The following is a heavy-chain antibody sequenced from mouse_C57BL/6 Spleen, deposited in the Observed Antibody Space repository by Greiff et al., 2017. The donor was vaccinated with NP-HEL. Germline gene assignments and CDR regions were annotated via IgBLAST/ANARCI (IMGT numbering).Heavy chain of an antibody. V-gene: IGHV5-16*01. D-gene: IGHD3-2*02. Sequence: EVKVVESEGGLVQPGSSMKLSCTASGFTFSDYYMAWVRQVPEKGLEWVANINYDGSSTYYLDSLKSRFIISRDNAKNILYLQMSSLKSEDTATYYCARDSSGYERFFDYWGQGTTLTVSS. CDR1: GFTFSDYY. J-gene: IGHJ2*01. CDR3: ARDSSGYERFFDY. CDR2: INYDGSST.